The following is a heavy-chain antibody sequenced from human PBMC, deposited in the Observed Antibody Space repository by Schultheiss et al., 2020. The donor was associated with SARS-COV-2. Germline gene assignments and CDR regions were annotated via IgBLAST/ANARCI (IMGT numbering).Heavy chain of an antibody. Sequence: GESLKISCAASGFTFSGSAMHWVRQASGKGLEWVGRIRSKANNYATAYAASVKGRFTISRDDSKNTAYLQTSRLESEDTAVYYCARDGGIAAAGTVGYFEYWGQGAMVTVSS. CDR3: ARDGGIAAAGTVGYFEY. D-gene: IGHD6-13*01. CDR2: IRSKANNYAT. V-gene: IGHV3-73*01. J-gene: IGHJ4*02. CDR1: GFTFSGSA.